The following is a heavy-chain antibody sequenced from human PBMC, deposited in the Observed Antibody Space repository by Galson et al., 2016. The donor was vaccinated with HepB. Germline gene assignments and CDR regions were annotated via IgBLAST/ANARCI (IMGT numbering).Heavy chain of an antibody. D-gene: IGHD2-2*02. Sequence: SLRLSCAASGFTFSSYAMHWVRQAPGKGLEWVAVISYDGSNKYYADSVKGRFTISRDNSKNTLYLQMNSLRAEDTAVYYCSRHYTLHTVYYYYGMDVWGKGTTVTVSS. J-gene: IGHJ6*04. CDR3: SRHYTLHTVYYYYGMDV. V-gene: IGHV3-30-3*01. CDR2: ISYDGSNK. CDR1: GFTFSSYA.